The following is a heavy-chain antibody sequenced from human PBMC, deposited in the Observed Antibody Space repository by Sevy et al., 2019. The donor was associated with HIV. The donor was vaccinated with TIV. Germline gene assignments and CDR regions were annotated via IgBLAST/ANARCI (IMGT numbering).Heavy chain of an antibody. V-gene: IGHV1-24*01. J-gene: IGHJ4*02. CDR3: APVGYYDSTAHKQDLGGY. CDR2: FDPEDGEP. Sequence: ASVKVSCKVSGNTLSDLSMHWVRQSPGKGFEWIGGFDPEDGEPIYARKFQGRVTVTEDTSTDTAYMELSSLRSEDTAVYYCAPVGYYDSTAHKQDLGGYWGQGTLITVSS. CDR1: GNTLSDLS. D-gene: IGHD3-16*01.